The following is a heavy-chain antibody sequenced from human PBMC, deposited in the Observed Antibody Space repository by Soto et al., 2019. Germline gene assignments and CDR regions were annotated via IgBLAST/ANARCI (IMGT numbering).Heavy chain of an antibody. CDR3: ARVAPWVPYYYDRRPHTFENCFGP. V-gene: IGHV4-38-2*01. J-gene: IGHJ5*02. Sequence: SETLCLTCAVSGYSISSGSFWGCLRPPPGKGLEWIGSIYHGGSTYYDPSLNSRVTLSIDMTDNHVSLILNTVTAADTAVYYCARVAPWVPYYYDRRPHTFENCFGPWGQGTLVTVS. D-gene: IGHD3-22*01. CDR2: IYHGGST. CDR1: GYSISSGSF.